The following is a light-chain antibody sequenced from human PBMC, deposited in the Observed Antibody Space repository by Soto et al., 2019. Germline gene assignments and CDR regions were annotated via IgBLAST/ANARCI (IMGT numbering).Light chain of an antibody. J-gene: IGLJ2*01. CDR3: CSYAGSSTHVV. CDR2: EVS. Sequence: HSALTQPASVSGSPGQSITISCTGTSADVGSYNLVSWYQQHPGKAPKLMIYEVSKRPSGVSNRFSGSKSGNTASLTISGLQAEDEADYSCCSYAGSSTHVVFGGGTKVTVL. V-gene: IGLV2-23*02. CDR1: SADVGSYNL.